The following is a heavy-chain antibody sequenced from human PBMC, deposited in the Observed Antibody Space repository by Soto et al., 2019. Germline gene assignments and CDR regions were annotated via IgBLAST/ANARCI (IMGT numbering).Heavy chain of an antibody. Sequence: QVHLVQSGDEVKKPGASVKVSCKASGYTFTSSAISWVRQAPGQGLEWMGWISPYNGNTHFAQNFQGRVTMATDTSTCTAYMELRSLISDDTAVYYCARDPQFSGSLSGGGDAFDIWGQGTMVTVSS. CDR1: GYTFTSSA. V-gene: IGHV1-18*01. CDR3: ARDPQFSGSLSGGGDAFDI. CDR2: ISPYNGNT. D-gene: IGHD1-26*01. J-gene: IGHJ3*02.